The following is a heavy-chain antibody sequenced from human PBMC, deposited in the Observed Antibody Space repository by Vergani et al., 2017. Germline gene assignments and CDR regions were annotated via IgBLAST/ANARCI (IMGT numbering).Heavy chain of an antibody. D-gene: IGHD5-24*01. V-gene: IGHV4-38-2*01. J-gene: IGHJ4*02. CDR3: ARRRRDGYNYPFDY. Sequence: QVHLRESGPGLVRPSETLSLTCGVSGYAITSGYYWGWIRQPPGKGLEWIGSIYHSGSTYYNPSLKSRVTISVDTSKNQFSLKLSSVTAADTAVYYCARRRRDGYNYPFDYWGQGTLVTVSS. CDR1: GYAITSGYY. CDR2: IYHSGST.